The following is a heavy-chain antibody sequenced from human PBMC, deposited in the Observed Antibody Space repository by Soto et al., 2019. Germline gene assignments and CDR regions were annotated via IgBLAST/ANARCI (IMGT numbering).Heavy chain of an antibody. CDR3: AGGASGYGHTSSYYYYMDV. J-gene: IGHJ6*03. Sequence: QVQLQQWGAGLLKPSATLSLTCAVYGGSFSGYYWSWIRQPPGKGLEWIGEINHSGSTNYNPSLKSRVTISVDTSKNQLSLKLSSVTAAATAVYYGAGGASGYGHTSSYYYYMDVWGKGTTVTVSS. CDR1: GGSFSGYY. V-gene: IGHV4-34*01. D-gene: IGHD5-12*01. CDR2: INHSGST.